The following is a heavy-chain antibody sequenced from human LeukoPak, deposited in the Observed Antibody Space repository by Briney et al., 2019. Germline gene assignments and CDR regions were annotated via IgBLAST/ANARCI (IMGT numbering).Heavy chain of an antibody. Sequence: SETLSLTRTVSGGSFSSSSYYWGWIPRSPGKGLEWIGSIYCSGSTYNNPSLRGRITISVYTSKNHFSLNLTSVTAADTAVYYCARHLMFRDSTYEPHLHYWGQGTLVTVPS. J-gene: IGHJ4*02. CDR1: GGSFSSSSYY. V-gene: IGHV4-39*01. CDR2: IYCSGST. D-gene: IGHD2-21*02. CDR3: ARHLMFRDSTYEPHLHY.